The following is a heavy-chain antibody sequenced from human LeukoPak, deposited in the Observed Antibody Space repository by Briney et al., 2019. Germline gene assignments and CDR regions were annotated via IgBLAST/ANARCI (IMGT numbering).Heavy chain of an antibody. CDR3: ARDGRLLWFGELSSFDY. J-gene: IGHJ4*02. D-gene: IGHD3-10*01. CDR2: IDHSGST. V-gene: IGHV4-38-2*02. CDR1: GYSISSGYY. Sequence: SETLSLTCTVSGYSISSGYYWGWIRQPPGKGLEWTGSIDHSGSTYYNPSLKSRVTISVDTSKNQFSLKLSSVTAADTAVYYCARDGRLLWFGELSSFDYWGQGTLVTVSS.